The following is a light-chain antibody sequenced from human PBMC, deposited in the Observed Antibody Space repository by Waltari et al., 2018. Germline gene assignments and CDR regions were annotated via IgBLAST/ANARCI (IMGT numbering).Light chain of an antibody. V-gene: IGLV2-23*01. J-gene: IGLJ1*01. Sequence: QSALTQPASVSGSPGQSITISCAVSSSDVGSYNPVSWYQQHPGKAPRLMIFEGSKRPSGVSNRFSGSKSGNTASLTVSGLQAEDEADYYCCSYVGSSIFVFGTGTKVTVL. CDR3: CSYVGSSIFV. CDR2: EGS. CDR1: SSDVGSYNP.